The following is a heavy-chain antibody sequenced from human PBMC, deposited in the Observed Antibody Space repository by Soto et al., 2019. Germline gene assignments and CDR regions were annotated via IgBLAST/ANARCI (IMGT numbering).Heavy chain of an antibody. CDR2: INPSGGST. V-gene: IGHV1-46*01. J-gene: IGHJ6*02. CDR1: GYTFTSYY. D-gene: IGHD6-19*01. Sequence: QVQLVQSGAEVKKPGASVKVSCKASGYTFTSYYMHWVRQAPGQGLEWMGIINPSGGSTSYAQKFQGRVTMTRDTSTSTVYMELSSLRSEDTAVYYCARTAVAGTRGSYYYYYGMDVWGQGTTVTVSS. CDR3: ARTAVAGTRGSYYYYYGMDV.